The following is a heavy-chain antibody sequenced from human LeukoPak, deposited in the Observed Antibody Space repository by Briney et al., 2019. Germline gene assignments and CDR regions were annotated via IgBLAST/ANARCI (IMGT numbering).Heavy chain of an antibody. CDR3: ARGYGSGSYYGISGY. D-gene: IGHD3-10*01. CDR2: ISSSSSYI. Sequence: GGSLRLSCAASGVTFSSYSMNWVRQAPGKGLEWVSSISSSSSYIYYADSVKSRFTISRDNAKNSLYLQMNSLRAEDTAVYYCARGYGSGSYYGISGYWGQGTLVTVSS. V-gene: IGHV3-21*01. J-gene: IGHJ4*02. CDR1: GVTFSSYS.